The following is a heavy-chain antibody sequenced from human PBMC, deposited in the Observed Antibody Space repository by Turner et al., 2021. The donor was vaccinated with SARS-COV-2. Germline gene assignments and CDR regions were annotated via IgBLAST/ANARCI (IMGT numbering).Heavy chain of an antibody. Sequence: EVQLVESGGGLVQPGGSLRLSCAASGFTFSNYWMSWVRQPPGKGLEWVANIKEDGSEKYYVDSVKGRFTISRDNAKNSLYLQMNSLRAEDTAVYYCARSSVDSGYEDDYYYYYGMDVWGQGTTVTVSS. J-gene: IGHJ6*02. CDR1: GFTFSNYW. V-gene: IGHV3-7*03. D-gene: IGHD5-12*01. CDR3: ARSSVDSGYEDDYYYYYGMDV. CDR2: IKEDGSEK.